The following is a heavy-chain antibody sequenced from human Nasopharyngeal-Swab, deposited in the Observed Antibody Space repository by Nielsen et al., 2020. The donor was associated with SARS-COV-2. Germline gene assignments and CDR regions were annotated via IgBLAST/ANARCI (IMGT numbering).Heavy chain of an antibody. J-gene: IGHJ4*02. CDR1: GFTFSSYW. CDR3: ATIFGVPY. CDR2: INSDGSST. Sequence: GESLKISCAASGFTFSSYWMHWVRQAPGKGLVWVSRINSDGSSTSYADSVKGRFTISRDSAKNTLYLQMNSLRAEDTAVYYCATIFGVPYWGQGTLVTVSS. V-gene: IGHV3-74*01. D-gene: IGHD3-3*01.